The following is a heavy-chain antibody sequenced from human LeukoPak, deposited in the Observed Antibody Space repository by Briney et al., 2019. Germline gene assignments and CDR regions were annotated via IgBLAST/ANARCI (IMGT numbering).Heavy chain of an antibody. J-gene: IGHJ3*02. CDR3: ARDESHLIAVRVAFDT. V-gene: IGHV4-39*07. D-gene: IGHD2-21*01. CDR2: IYYSGST. Sequence: SETLSLTCTVSGGSISSSSYYWGWIRQPPGKGLEWIGSIYYSGSTYYNPSLKSRVTISVDTSKNQFSLKLSSVTAADTAVYYCARDESHLIAVRVAFDTWGQGTMVTVSS. CDR1: GGSISSSSYY.